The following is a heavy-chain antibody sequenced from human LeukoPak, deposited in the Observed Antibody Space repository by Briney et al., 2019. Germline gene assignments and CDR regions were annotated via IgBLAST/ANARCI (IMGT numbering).Heavy chain of an antibody. CDR1: GFTFSSYA. CDR3: ARHYGP. CDR2: ISYDGSNK. D-gene: IGHD3-16*01. J-gene: IGHJ4*02. V-gene: IGHV3-30*04. Sequence: GGSLRLSCAASGFTFSSYAMHWVRQAPGKGLEWVAVISYDGSNKYYADSVKGRFTISRDNSKNTLYLQMNSLRAEDTAVYYCARHYGPWGQGTLVTVSS.